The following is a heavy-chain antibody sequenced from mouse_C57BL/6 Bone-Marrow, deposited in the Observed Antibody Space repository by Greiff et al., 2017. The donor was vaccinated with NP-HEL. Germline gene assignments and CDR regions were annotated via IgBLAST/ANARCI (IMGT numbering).Heavy chain of an antibody. D-gene: IGHD1-1*01. V-gene: IGHV2-5*01. Sequence: VQGVESGPGLVQPSQSLSITCTVSGFSLTSYGVHWVRQSPGKGLEWLGVIWRGGSTDYNAAFMSRLSITKDNSKSQVFFKMNSLQADDTAIYYCAKNEPYYGSSYGYFDVWGTGTTVTVSS. CDR2: IWRGGST. CDR1: GFSLTSYG. J-gene: IGHJ1*03. CDR3: AKNEPYYGSSYGYFDV.